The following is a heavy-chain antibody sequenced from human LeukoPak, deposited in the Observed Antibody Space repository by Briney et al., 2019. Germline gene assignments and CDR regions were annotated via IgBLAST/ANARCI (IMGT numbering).Heavy chain of an antibody. CDR2: INHSGST. D-gene: IGHD2-2*03. CDR3: ARGVVDIVVVPAAIQNGCYFDY. CDR1: GGSFSGYY. V-gene: IGHV4-34*01. Sequence: SETLSLTCAVYGGSFSGYYWSWIRQPPGKGLEWIGEINHSGSTNYNPSLKSRVTISVDTSKNQFSLKLRSVAAADTAVYYCARGVVDIVVVPAAIQNGCYFDYWGQGTLVTVSS. J-gene: IGHJ4*02.